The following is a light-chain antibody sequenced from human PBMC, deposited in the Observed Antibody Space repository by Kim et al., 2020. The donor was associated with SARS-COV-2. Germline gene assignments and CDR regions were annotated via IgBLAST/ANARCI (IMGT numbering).Light chain of an antibody. V-gene: IGKV1-5*03. CDR1: QSVSNW. J-gene: IGKJ2*01. CDR2: KSS. CDR3: QQCYIYPYT. Sequence: DIQMTQSPSALSASVGDRVTITCRAPQSVSNWLAWYQQKPGEAPKLLIYKSSSLQTGVPSRFSGSGSETELTLTINSLQPDDFATYYCQQCYIYPYTFGQGTKLEI.